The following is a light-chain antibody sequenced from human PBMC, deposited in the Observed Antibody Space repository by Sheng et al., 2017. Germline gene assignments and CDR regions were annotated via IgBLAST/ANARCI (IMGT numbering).Light chain of an antibody. CDR3: QQYNKWPPT. J-gene: IGKJ1*01. V-gene: IGKV3-15*01. CDR2: DAS. Sequence: VMTQSPATLSVSPGERATLSCRASESLRSNLAWYQHKPGQAPRLLIYDASTRAPDIAARFSGSGSGTEFTLIISSLQSEDFTVYFCQQYNKWPPTFGQGTKVEIK. CDR1: ESLRSN.